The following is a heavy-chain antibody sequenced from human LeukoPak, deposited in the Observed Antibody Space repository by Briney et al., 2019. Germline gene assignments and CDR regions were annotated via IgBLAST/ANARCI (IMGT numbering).Heavy chain of an antibody. V-gene: IGHV1-2*02. Sequence: ASVKVSCKASGYTFTGYYMNWVRQAPGQGLEWMGWINSDSGFTKYAQKFQGRVTVTRDTSITTVYMDLTRLTSDDTAVYYCARNFDMKGFDPWGQGTLVTVSS. D-gene: IGHD3-9*01. J-gene: IGHJ5*02. CDR3: ARNFDMKGFDP. CDR1: GYTFTGYY. CDR2: INSDSGFT.